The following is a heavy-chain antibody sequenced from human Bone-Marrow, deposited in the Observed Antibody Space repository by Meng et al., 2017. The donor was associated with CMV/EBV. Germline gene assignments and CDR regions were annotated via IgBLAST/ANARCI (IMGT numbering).Heavy chain of an antibody. CDR1: GFTFDDYA. J-gene: IGHJ4*02. Sequence: GGSLRLSCAASGFTFDDYAMHWVRQAPGKGLEWVSGISWNSGSIGYADSVKGRFTISRDNAKNSLYLQMNSLRAEDTALYYCARDGTSLIAARLDYWGQGTLVTVSS. V-gene: IGHV3-9*01. CDR2: ISWNSGSI. D-gene: IGHD6-6*01. CDR3: ARDGTSLIAARLDY.